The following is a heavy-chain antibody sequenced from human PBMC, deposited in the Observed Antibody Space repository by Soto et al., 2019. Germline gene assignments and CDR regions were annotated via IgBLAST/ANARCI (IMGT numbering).Heavy chain of an antibody. CDR2: IYPGDSDT. D-gene: IGHD6-6*01. V-gene: IGHV5-51*01. J-gene: IGHJ6*02. Sequence: GESLKISCKGSGYSFTSYWIGWVRQMPGKGLEWMGIIYPGDSDTRYSPSFQGQVTISADKSISTAYLQWSSLKASDTAMYYCASSGVGSSSSRPNGMDVWGQGTTVTVSS. CDR3: ASSGVGSSSSRPNGMDV. CDR1: GYSFTSYW.